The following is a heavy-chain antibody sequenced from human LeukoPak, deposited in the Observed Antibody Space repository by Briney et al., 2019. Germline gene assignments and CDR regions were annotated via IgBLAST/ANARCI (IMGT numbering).Heavy chain of an antibody. D-gene: IGHD6-6*01. V-gene: IGHV4-39*01. Sequence: SETLSLTCTVPGDSISSRSYYWGWIRQPPGKGLEWIGSVYYSGSTYYNPSLKSRVTISVDTSKNQCTRKRSSVTAADTAVYSCANYYSSSYDIDYWGQGALVTVSS. J-gene: IGHJ4*02. CDR3: ANYYSSSYDIDY. CDR2: VYYSGST. CDR1: GDSISSRSYY.